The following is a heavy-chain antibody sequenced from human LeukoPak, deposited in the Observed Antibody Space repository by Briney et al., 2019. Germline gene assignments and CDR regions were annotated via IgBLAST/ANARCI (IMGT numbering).Heavy chain of an antibody. J-gene: IGHJ4*02. CDR2: INPNSGGT. CDR3: ARHNTSSGWYYFDY. D-gene: IGHD6-19*01. V-gene: IGHV1-2*02. Sequence: ASVKVSCKASGYTFTGYYMHWVRQAPGQGLEWMGWINPNSGGTNYAQKFQGRVTMTRDTSISTAYMELSRLRSDDTAVYYCARHNTSSGWYYFDYWGQGTLVSVSS. CDR1: GYTFTGYY.